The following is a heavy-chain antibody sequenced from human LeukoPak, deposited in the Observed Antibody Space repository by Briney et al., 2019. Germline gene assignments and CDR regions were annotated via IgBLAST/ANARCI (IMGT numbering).Heavy chain of an antibody. D-gene: IGHD3-10*01. V-gene: IGHV4-39*07. J-gene: IGHJ4*02. Sequence: SETLSLTCTVSGGSISSSSYYWGWIRQPPGKGLEWIGSIYYSGSTYYNPSLKSRVTISVDTSKNQFSLKLSSVTAADTAVYYCARDVTTVYLWLGESCFDYWGQGTLVTVSS. CDR1: GGSISSSSYY. CDR2: IYYSGST. CDR3: ARDVTTVYLWLGESCFDY.